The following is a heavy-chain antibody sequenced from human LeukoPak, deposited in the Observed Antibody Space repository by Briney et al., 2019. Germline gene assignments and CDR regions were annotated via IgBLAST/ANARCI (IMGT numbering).Heavy chain of an antibody. V-gene: IGHV1-24*01. CDR2: FDPEDGET. Sequence: ASVKVSCKVSGYTLTELSMHWVRQAPGKGLEWMGGFDPEDGETIYAQKFQGRVTMTEDTSTDTAYMELSSLRSEDTAVYYRATDIGREMATIYWGQGTLVTVSS. CDR3: ATDIGREMATIY. J-gene: IGHJ4*02. CDR1: GYTLTELS. D-gene: IGHD5-24*01.